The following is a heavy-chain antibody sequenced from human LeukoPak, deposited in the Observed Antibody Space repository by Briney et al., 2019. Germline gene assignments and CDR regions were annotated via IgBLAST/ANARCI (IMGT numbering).Heavy chain of an antibody. V-gene: IGHV3-7*01. CDR2: IRQDGGDI. CDR3: ARDLTFRGAFDI. Sequence: GGSLRLSCTASGFIFSKYWMTWLRQAPGKGLEWVANIRQDGGDIHYVDSVKGRFTISRDNGKNSLYLQMNSLRAEDTAVYYCARDLTFRGAFDIWGQGTMVTVSS. CDR1: GFIFSKYW. J-gene: IGHJ3*02.